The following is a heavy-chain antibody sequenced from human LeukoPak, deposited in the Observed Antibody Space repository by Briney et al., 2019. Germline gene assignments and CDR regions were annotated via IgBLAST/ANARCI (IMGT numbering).Heavy chain of an antibody. D-gene: IGHD1-7*01. CDR1: GGSFSGYY. J-gene: IGHJ4*02. Sequence: SETLSLTCAVYGGSFSGYYWSWIRQPPGKGLEWIGEINHSGSTNYNPSLKSRVTISVDTSKNQFSLKLSSVTAADTAVYYCASGPNWNYIYWGQGTLVTVSS. CDR2: INHSGST. CDR3: ASGPNWNYIY. V-gene: IGHV4-34*01.